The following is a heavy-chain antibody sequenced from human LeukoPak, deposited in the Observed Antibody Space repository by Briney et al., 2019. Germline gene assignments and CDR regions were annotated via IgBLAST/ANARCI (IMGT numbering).Heavy chain of an antibody. CDR2: ISSSGSTI. Sequence: SGGSLRLSCAASGFTFSDYYMNWIRQAPGKGLEWVSYISSSGSTIYYADSVKGRFTISRDNSKNTLYLQMNSLRAEDTAVYYCAKEMLRNNAFDIWGQGTMVTVSS. J-gene: IGHJ3*02. D-gene: IGHD2-15*01. CDR1: GFTFSDYY. V-gene: IGHV3-11*01. CDR3: AKEMLRNNAFDI.